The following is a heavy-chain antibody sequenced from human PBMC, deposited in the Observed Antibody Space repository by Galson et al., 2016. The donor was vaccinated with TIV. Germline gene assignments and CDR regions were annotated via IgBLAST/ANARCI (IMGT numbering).Heavy chain of an antibody. CDR3: ASVRVDGGYSYGAFDY. CDR2: ISSSGRFI. V-gene: IGHV3-21*06. CDR1: GFTFNAYA. J-gene: IGHJ4*02. Sequence: SLRLSCAAFGFTFNAYAMHWVRQAPGKGLEWVSSISSSGRFIWYADSVQGRVTISRDRAGHSLHRQMKSLRAEDTAMYFCASVRVDGGYSYGAFDYWGPGTLVTVSS. D-gene: IGHD5-18*01.